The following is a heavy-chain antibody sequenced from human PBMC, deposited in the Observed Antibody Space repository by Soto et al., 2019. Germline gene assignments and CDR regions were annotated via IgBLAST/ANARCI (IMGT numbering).Heavy chain of an antibody. CDR2: PFHNGNT. D-gene: IGHD3-10*01. V-gene: IGHV4-30-2*01. CDR1: GVSITSGGHP. Sequence: QLQLQESGSGLVKPSQTLSLTCTVSGVSITSGGHPWNWIRQPPGKGLEWIGYPFHNGNTFYNPSFASRVTISVDRSKNQFSLKLTSVTAADTAMYFCARGVNFYGSGSYGSEYWFDPWGQGTLVTVSS. J-gene: IGHJ5*02. CDR3: ARGVNFYGSGSYGSEYWFDP.